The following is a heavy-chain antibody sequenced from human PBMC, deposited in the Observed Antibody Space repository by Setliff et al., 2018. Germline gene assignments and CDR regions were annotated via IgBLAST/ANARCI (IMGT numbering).Heavy chain of an antibody. CDR1: GASLNSGTYY. CDR3: ARTGTYRYFDY. Sequence: PSETLSLTCTVSGASLNSGTYYWGWIRQPPGKGLEWIGRIYYRGDTYYNPSLKGRFTISVDTAQNQFTLRLTSVTAADTAVYYCARTGTYRYFDYWGQGALVTVS. V-gene: IGHV4-39*01. D-gene: IGHD1-1*01. J-gene: IGHJ4*02. CDR2: IYYRGDT.